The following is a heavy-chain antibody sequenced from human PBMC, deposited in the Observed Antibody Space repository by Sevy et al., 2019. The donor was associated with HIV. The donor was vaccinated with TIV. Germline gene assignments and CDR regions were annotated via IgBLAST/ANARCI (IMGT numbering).Heavy chain of an antibody. Sequence: GGSLRLSCAASGFTFSSYWMSWVRQAPGKGLEWVANIKQDGSAKYYVDSVKGRFTISRDNAKNSLYLQMNSLRAEDTAAYYCARVRRPVVPAAIFWFDPWGQGTLVTVSS. J-gene: IGHJ5*02. D-gene: IGHD2-2*01. CDR2: IKQDGSAK. CDR3: ARVRRPVVPAAIFWFDP. V-gene: IGHV3-7*01. CDR1: GFTFSSYW.